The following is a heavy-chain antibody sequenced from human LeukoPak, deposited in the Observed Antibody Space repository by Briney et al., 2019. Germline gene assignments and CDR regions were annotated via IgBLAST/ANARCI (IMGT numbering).Heavy chain of an antibody. CDR2: ISAYNGNT. D-gene: IGHD1-26*01. CDR1: GYTFTSYG. V-gene: IGHV1-18*01. Sequence: GASVKVSCKASGYTFTSYGISWVRQAPGQGLEWMGWISAYNGNTNYAQKLQGRVTMTTDTSTSTAYMELRSLRSDDTAVYYCARDRAERVGAAFRPPNESPPDAFDIWGQGTMVTVSS. J-gene: IGHJ3*02. CDR3: ARDRAERVGAAFRPPNESPPDAFDI.